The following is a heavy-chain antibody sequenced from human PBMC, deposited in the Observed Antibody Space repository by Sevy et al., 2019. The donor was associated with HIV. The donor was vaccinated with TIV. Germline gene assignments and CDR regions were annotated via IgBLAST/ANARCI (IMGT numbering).Heavy chain of an antibody. Sequence: GGSLSLSCAASGFTFSYYDMNWVRQAPGKGLEWVSSISSAGSYIKYGDSVKGRFTISRDNAKNSLYLQMNSLRAEDTAVYFCARNLDYYDTSAFYSWGQGTPVTVSS. D-gene: IGHD3-22*01. CDR1: GFTFSYYD. CDR2: ISSAGSYI. CDR3: ARNLDYYDTSAFYS. V-gene: IGHV3-21*01. J-gene: IGHJ5*01.